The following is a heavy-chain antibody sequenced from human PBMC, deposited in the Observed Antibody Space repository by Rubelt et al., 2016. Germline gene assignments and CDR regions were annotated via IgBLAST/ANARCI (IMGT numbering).Heavy chain of an antibody. CDR2: FNPSGRP. V-gene: IGHV4-34*01. CDR1: GGSFGGYY. J-gene: IGHJ6*02. D-gene: IGHD6-6*01. CDR3: ARHSPLVKNGMDV. Sequence: QVQLQQWGAGLLKPSETLSLTCAVYGGSFGGYYWSWIRQPPVTGLVWIGEFNPSGRPNYNPSLSSLVTSPVDTSKNQFALKLSSVTAADTAVYYCARHSPLVKNGMDVWGQGTTVTVSS.